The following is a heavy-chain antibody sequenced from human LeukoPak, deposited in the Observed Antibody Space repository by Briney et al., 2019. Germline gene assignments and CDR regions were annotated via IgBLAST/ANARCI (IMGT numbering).Heavy chain of an antibody. J-gene: IGHJ4*02. CDR1: GFNFRTYG. V-gene: IGHV3-30*02. CDR3: AKEDGTVVVSTFGD. D-gene: IGHD3-22*01. CDR2: IQFDESSK. Sequence: GGSLRLSCAASGFNFRTYGMHWVRQAPGKGLEWVPFIQFDESSKNYADSVKGRFTISRDNSKNTVYLQVNSLRAEDTAVYYCAKEDGTVVVSTFGDWGQGTLVTVSS.